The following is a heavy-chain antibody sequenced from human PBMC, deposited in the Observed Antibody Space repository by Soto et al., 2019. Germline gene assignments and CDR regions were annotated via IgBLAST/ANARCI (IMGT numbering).Heavy chain of an antibody. Sequence: SETLSLTCTVSGRSMSGYYWSWIRQPAGERLEWIGRIYTSGTTGFNPSLKGRVTMSVDTSKNQFSLKLTSVTAADTALYYCAREDYYDTGYYVVWGQGTQVTVSS. CDR2: IYTSGTT. V-gene: IGHV4-4*07. J-gene: IGHJ4*02. CDR1: GRSMSGYY. D-gene: IGHD3-9*01. CDR3: AREDYYDTGYYVV.